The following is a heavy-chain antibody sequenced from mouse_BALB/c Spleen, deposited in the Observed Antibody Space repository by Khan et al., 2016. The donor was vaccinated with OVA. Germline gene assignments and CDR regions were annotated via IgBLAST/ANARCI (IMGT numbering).Heavy chain of an antibody. V-gene: IGHV3-2*02. J-gene: IGHJ4*01. Sequence: EVQLQESGPGLVKPSQSLSLTCTVTGYSITSDYAWNWIRQFPGNKLEWMGYISYSGSTSYNPSLKSRISITRDTSKNQFFLQLNSVTTEDTATYDCAREGYDYDDAMDYWGQGTSVTVSS. CDR3: AREGYDYDDAMDY. CDR1: GYSITSDYA. D-gene: IGHD2-4*01. CDR2: ISYSGST.